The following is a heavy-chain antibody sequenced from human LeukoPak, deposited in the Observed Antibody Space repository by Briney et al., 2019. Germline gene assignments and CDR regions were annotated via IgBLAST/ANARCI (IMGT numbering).Heavy chain of an antibody. J-gene: IGHJ3*02. CDR1: GYTFTSYG. D-gene: IGHD3-3*01. CDR2: ISAYNGNT. Sequence: EASVKVSSTASGYTFTSYGISWVRQAPGQGLEWMGWISAYNGNTNYAQKLQGRVTMTTDTSTSTAYMELRSLRSDDTAVYYCARDTRTGRAFDIWGQGTMVTVSS. CDR3: ARDTRTGRAFDI. V-gene: IGHV1-18*01.